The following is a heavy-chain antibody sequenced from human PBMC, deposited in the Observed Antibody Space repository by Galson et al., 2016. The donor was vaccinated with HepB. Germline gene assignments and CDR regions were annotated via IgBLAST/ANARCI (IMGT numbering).Heavy chain of an antibody. Sequence: SLRLSCAASGFTFSTYTMSWVRQAPGQGLEWVSSISSSGTYISYADSMKGRFTISRDNAQNSLYLQMNSLRDDDTAVYYCTRELGAGYTTWFDTWGQGTLVTASS. CDR3: TRELGAGYTTWFDT. CDR1: GFTFSTYT. V-gene: IGHV3-21*01. CDR2: ISSSGTYI. J-gene: IGHJ5*02. D-gene: IGHD1-1*01.